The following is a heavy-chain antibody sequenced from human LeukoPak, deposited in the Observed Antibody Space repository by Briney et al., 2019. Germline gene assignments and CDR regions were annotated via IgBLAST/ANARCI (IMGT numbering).Heavy chain of an antibody. V-gene: IGHV3-21*01. J-gene: IGHJ4*02. D-gene: IGHD3-22*01. CDR3: AGDAHYDSSGYEFDY. CDR2: ISSSSSYI. Sequence: PGGSLRLSCAASGFTFSSYSMNWARQAPGKGLEWVSSISSSSSYIYYADSVKGRFTISRDNAKNSLYLQMNSLRAEDTAVYYCAGDAHYDSSGYEFDYWGQGTLVTVSS. CDR1: GFTFSSYS.